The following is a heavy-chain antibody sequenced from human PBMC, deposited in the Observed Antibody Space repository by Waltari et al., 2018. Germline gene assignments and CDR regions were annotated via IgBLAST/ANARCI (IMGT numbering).Heavy chain of an antibody. CDR1: GFTFSNAW. J-gene: IGHJ4*02. Sequence: EVQLVESGGGLVKPGGSLRLSCAASGFTFSNAWMSWVRQAPGKGREWVGRIKSKTDGGTTDYAAPVKGRCTISRDDSKNTLYLQMNSLKSEDTAVYYCTTELGGIGYCSSTSCYLNYWGQGTLVTVSS. CDR3: TTELGGIGYCSSTSCYLNY. CDR2: IKSKTDGGTT. D-gene: IGHD2-2*01. V-gene: IGHV3-15*01.